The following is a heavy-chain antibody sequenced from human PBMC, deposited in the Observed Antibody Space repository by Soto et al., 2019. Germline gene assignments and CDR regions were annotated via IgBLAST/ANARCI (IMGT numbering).Heavy chain of an antibody. CDR3: AREGTAYSSGWYPFDY. CDR1: GFTFSSYW. Sequence: PGGSLRLSCAASGFTFSSYWMHWVRQAPGKGLVWVSRINSDGSSTSYADSVKGRFTISRDNAKNTLYLQMNSLRAEDTAVYYCAREGTAYSSGWYPFDYWGQGTLVTVSS. CDR2: INSDGSST. V-gene: IGHV3-74*01. D-gene: IGHD6-19*01. J-gene: IGHJ4*02.